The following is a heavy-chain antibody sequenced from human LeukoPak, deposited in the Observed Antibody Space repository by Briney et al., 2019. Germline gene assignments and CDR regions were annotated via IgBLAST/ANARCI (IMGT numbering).Heavy chain of an antibody. V-gene: IGHV1-69*13. D-gene: IGHD2-2*01. Sequence: SVKVSCKASGGTFSSYAISWVRQAPGQGLEWMGGIIPIFGTANYAQKFQGRVTITADESTSTACMELSSLRSEDTAVYYCARDVGYCSSTSCYAWYDAFDIWGQGTMVTVSS. CDR3: ARDVGYCSSTSCYAWYDAFDI. CDR1: GGTFSSYA. J-gene: IGHJ3*02. CDR2: IIPIFGTA.